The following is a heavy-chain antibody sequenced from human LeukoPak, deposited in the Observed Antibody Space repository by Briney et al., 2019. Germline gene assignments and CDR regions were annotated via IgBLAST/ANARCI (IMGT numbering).Heavy chain of an antibody. J-gene: IGHJ4*02. V-gene: IGHV3-33*01. D-gene: IGHD3-3*01. CDR3: ARVGFWSGYYEDY. CDR2: IWYDGSNK. Sequence: PGRSLRLSCAASGFTFSSYGMHWVRRAPGKGLEWVAVIWYDGSNKYYADSVKGRFTISRDNSKNTLYLQMNSLRAEDTAVYYCARVGFWSGYYEDYWGQGTLVTVSS. CDR1: GFTFSSYG.